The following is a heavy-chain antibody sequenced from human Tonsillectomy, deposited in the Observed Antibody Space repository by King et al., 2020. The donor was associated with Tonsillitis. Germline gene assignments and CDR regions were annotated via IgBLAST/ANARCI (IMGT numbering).Heavy chain of an antibody. Sequence: QLQESGSGLVKPSQTLSLTCAVSGGSISSDGYSWNWIRQSPGKGLEWIGFIHYSGTTYYNPSLTSRVTISVDRSKSQFSLKLSSVTAADTAVYSCARGIAARTYFDYWGQGTLVTVSS. V-gene: IGHV4-30-2*06. CDR1: GGSISSDGYS. J-gene: IGHJ4*02. CDR2: IHYSGTT. D-gene: IGHD6-6*01. CDR3: ARGIAARTYFDY.